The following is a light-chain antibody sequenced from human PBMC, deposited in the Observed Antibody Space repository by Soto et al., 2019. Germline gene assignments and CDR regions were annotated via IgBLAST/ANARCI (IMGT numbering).Light chain of an antibody. V-gene: IGKV3-15*01. CDR3: QQYGSSPRFT. Sequence: EVVMTQSPATLSVSPGEGATLSCRASQGIGDTLAWYQHKPGQTPRLLIYDTSTRATGVPARFSGSRSGTEFTLTISRLEPEDFAVYYCQQYGSSPRFTFGPGTKVDI. J-gene: IGKJ3*01. CDR2: DTS. CDR1: QGIGDT.